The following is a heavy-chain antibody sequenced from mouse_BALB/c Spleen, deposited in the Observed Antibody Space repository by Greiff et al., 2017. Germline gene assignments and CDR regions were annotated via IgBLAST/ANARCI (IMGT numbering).Heavy chain of an antibody. CDR1: GFTFSDYY. V-gene: IGHV5-4*02. Sequence: DVQLVESGGGLVKPGGSLKLSCAASGFTFSDYYMYWVRQTPEKRLEWVATISDGGSYTYYPDSVKGRFTISRDNAKNNLYLQMSSLKSEDTAMYYCARGELGLDYWGQGTTLTVSS. CDR2: ISDGGSYT. J-gene: IGHJ2*01. D-gene: IGHD4-1*01. CDR3: ARGELGLDY.